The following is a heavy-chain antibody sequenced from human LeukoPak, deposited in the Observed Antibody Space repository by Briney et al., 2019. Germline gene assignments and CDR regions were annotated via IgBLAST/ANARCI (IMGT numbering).Heavy chain of an antibody. CDR2: ISAYNGNT. CDR1: GYTFTGYF. D-gene: IGHD5-18*01. Sequence: GASVKVSCEASGYTFTGYFMHWVRQAPGQGLEWMGWISAYNGNTNYAQKLQGRVTMTTDTSTSTAYMELRSLRSDDTAVYYCAREGVDTAMALDYWGQGTLVTVSS. J-gene: IGHJ4*02. CDR3: AREGVDTAMALDY. V-gene: IGHV1-18*04.